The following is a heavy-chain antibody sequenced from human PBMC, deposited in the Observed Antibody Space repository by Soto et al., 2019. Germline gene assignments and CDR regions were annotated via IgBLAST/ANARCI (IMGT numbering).Heavy chain of an antibody. V-gene: IGHV3-7*01. D-gene: IGHD3-22*01. CDR3: ARSSGYHDTYPTNQYFHH. Sequence: ESGGGLVQPGGSLRLSCAASGFTFSTYWMSWVRQAPGKGLEWVANINQDGSEKYYVDSVKGRFTISRDNARNSLYLQVNSLRADDTAMFYCARSSGYHDTYPTNQYFHHWGHGTLVTVSS. CDR2: INQDGSEK. CDR1: GFTFSTYW. J-gene: IGHJ1*01.